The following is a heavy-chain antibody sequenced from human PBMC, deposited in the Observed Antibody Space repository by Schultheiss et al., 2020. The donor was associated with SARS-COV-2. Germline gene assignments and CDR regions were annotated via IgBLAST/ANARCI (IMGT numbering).Heavy chain of an antibody. CDR1: GFTFSSYA. CDR3: ARDLAVAGTDSSGTFDY. CDR2: INSDGSST. J-gene: IGHJ4*02. Sequence: GGSLRLSCAASGFTFSSYAMSWVRQAPGKGLVWVSRINSDGSSTSYADSVKGRFTISRDNAKNSLYLQMNSLRAEDTAVYYCARDLAVAGTDSSGTFDYWGQGTLVTVSS. V-gene: IGHV3-74*01. D-gene: IGHD6-19*01.